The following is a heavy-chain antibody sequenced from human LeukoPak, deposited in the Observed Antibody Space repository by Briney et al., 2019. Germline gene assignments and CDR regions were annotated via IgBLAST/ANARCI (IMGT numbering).Heavy chain of an antibody. CDR3: ARGHSALRITMVRGVWYNY. D-gene: IGHD3-10*01. CDR1: GGSISSSSYY. Sequence: SETLSLTCTVSGGSISSSSYYWSWIRQPPGKGLEWIGEINHSGSTNYNPSLKSRVTISVDTSKNQFSLKLSSVTAADTAVYYCARGHSALRITMVRGVWYNYWGQGTLVTVSS. V-gene: IGHV4-39*07. CDR2: INHSGST. J-gene: IGHJ4*02.